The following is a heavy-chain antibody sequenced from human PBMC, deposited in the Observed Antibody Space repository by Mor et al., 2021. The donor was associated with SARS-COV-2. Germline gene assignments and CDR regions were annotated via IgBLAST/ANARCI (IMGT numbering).Heavy chain of an antibody. D-gene: IGHD3-22*01. CDR2: LWYDGSNR. CDR3: ARDYYYDSSGHTRFDI. J-gene: IGHJ3*02. CDR1: YG. V-gene: IGHV3-33*01. Sequence: YGIHWVRQAPGKGLEWVAVLWYDGSNRYYADSVKGRFTISRDNSKNTLYLQMNSLRAEDTAAYYCARDYYYDSSGHTRFDIWG.